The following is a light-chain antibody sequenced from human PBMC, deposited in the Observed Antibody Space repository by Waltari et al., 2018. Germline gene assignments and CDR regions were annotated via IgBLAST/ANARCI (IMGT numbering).Light chain of an antibody. J-gene: IGKJ1*01. Sequence: IVMTQSPATLSVSPGERATLSCRASQSVSSGVAWYQQKPGQAPRLLIYGASIRATGVPVRFSGSGSGTEFTLTISSLQSEDVAVYYCQQYNAWRAFGQGTKVDIK. CDR3: QQYNAWRA. V-gene: IGKV3-15*01. CDR2: GAS. CDR1: QSVSSG.